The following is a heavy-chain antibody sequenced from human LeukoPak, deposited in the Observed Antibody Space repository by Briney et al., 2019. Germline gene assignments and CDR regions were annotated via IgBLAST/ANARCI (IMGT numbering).Heavy chain of an antibody. CDR3: ARLYSSGWYLAYAFDI. CDR1: GGTFSSYA. V-gene: IGHV1-69*04. CDR2: IIPILGIA. D-gene: IGHD6-19*01. J-gene: IGHJ3*02. Sequence: ASVKVSCKASGGTFSSYAISWVRQAPGQGLEWMGRIIPILGIANYAQKFQGRVTITADKSTSTAYMELSSLRSEDTAVYYCARLYSSGWYLAYAFDIWGQGTMVTVSS.